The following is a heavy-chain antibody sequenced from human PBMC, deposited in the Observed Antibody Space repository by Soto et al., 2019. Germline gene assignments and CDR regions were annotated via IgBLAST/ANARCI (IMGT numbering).Heavy chain of an antibody. CDR3: ARDGRWQGEGDEDYFDY. D-gene: IGHD3-10*01. CDR1: TLTFRSHG. J-gene: IGHJ4*02. V-gene: IGHV3-33*01. CDR2: IWYDGGNK. Sequence: PGGSLRLSCAASTLTFRSHGIHWVRQAPGKGLEWVAVIWYDGGNKYYADSVKGRFTISRDNSKNTLYLQMDSLRAEDTAIYYCARDGRWQGEGDEDYFDYWGQGTLVTVSS.